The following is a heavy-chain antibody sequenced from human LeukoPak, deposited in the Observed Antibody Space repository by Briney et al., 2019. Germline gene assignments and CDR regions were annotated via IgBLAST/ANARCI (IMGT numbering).Heavy chain of an antibody. J-gene: IGHJ3*02. CDR3: ARRLYIVRGAFDI. V-gene: IGHV3-53*01. D-gene: IGHD2/OR15-2a*01. CDR2: IYSGGTT. CDR1: GFTVSSNY. Sequence: GGSLRLSCAASGFTVSSNYINWVRQAPGKGLEWVSLIYSGGTTYYADSVKGRFTISRDNSKNTVHLQMNNPRAEDTAMYFCARRLYIVRGAFDIWGQGTMVTVSS.